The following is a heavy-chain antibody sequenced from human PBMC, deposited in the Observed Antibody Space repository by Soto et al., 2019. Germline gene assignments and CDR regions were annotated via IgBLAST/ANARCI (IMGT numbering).Heavy chain of an antibody. Sequence: LRLSCAASGFTFSSYWMSWVRQAPGKGLEWVANIKPDGSQKWYVDSVKGRFTISRDNAKKSLYLQMNSLRAEDTAVYYCARGDYYDSSGPFSDAFDIWAQGTMVTVSS. CDR2: IKPDGSQK. J-gene: IGHJ3*02. V-gene: IGHV3-7*04. CDR1: GFTFSSYW. CDR3: ARGDYYDSSGPFSDAFDI. D-gene: IGHD3-22*01.